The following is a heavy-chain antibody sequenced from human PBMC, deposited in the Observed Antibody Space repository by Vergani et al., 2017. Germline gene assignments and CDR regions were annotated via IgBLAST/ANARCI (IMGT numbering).Heavy chain of an antibody. J-gene: IGHJ6*03. Sequence: QVQLQQWGGGLLKPSETLSLTCVVNGGSFTSYHWTWIRQSPGEGLVWVGDIDHTGRPDYNPSPKSRLTMSVDKSRNQFSLTLNSVTATDTAIYFCERVNTETNGHLYYYYYMDVWGKGTAVTVS. CDR1: GGSFTSYH. D-gene: IGHD4-11*01. CDR2: IDHTGRP. V-gene: IGHV4-34*01. CDR3: ERVNTETNGHLYYYYYMDV.